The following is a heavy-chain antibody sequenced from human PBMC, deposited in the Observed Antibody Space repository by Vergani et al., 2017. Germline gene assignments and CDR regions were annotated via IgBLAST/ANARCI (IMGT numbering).Heavy chain of an antibody. D-gene: IGHD2-2*02. CDR2: INHSGST. CDR1: GGSFSGYY. V-gene: IGHV4-34*01. CDR3: ARIVVPAAIRSFIWARFDP. J-gene: IGHJ5*02. Sequence: QVQLQQWGAGLLKPSETLSLTCAVYGGSFSGYYWSWIRQPPGKGLEWIGEINHSGSTNYNPSLKSRVTISVDTSKNQFSRKLSSVTAADTAVYYCARIVVPAAIRSFIWARFDPWGQGTLVTVSS.